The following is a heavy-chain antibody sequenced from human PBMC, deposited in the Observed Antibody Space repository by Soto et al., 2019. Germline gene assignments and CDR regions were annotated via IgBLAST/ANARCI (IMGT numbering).Heavy chain of an antibody. J-gene: IGHJ3*02. Sequence: EVQLVESGGGLGKPGGSLRLSCAASRFTFSNAWMSWVRQAPGKGLEWVGRIKSKTDGETTDYAAPVKGRFTISRDDSKNTLYLQMNSLKTEDTAVYYCTTVGRELPWGADAFDIWGQGTMVTVSS. D-gene: IGHD1-26*01. CDR2: IKSKTDGETT. CDR1: RFTFSNAW. CDR3: TTVGRELPWGADAFDI. V-gene: IGHV3-15*01.